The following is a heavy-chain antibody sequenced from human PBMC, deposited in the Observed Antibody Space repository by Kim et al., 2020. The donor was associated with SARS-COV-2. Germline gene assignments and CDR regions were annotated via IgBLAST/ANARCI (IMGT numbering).Heavy chain of an antibody. Sequence: SQTLSLTCAISGDSVSSNSATWHWIRQSPSRGLEWLGRTYYRSKWYNDYAVSVKSRMTINPDTSKNQFSLQLNSVTPGDTAGYCCLRVVTMVRGLSNGMDVWGPGAPVTVSS. D-gene: IGHD3-10*01. CDR3: LRVVTMVRGLSNGMDV. J-gene: IGHJ6*02. CDR2: TYYRSKWYN. V-gene: IGHV6-1*01. CDR1: GDSVSSNSAT.